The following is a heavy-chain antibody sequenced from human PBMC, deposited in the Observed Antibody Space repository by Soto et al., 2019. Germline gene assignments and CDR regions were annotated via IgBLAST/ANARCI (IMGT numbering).Heavy chain of an antibody. Sequence: EGSLRLSCAASGFTFSGSAMHWVRQASGKGLEWVGRIRSKANSYATAYAASVKGRFTISRDDSKNTAYLQMNSLKTEDTAVYYCTSQAGDFWSGYLGCWGQGTLVTVSS. CDR3: TSQAGDFWSGYLGC. J-gene: IGHJ4*02. CDR1: GFTFSGSA. CDR2: IRSKANSYAT. D-gene: IGHD3-3*01. V-gene: IGHV3-73*01.